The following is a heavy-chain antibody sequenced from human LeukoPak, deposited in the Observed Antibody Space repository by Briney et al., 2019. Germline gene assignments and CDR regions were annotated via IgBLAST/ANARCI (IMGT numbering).Heavy chain of an antibody. CDR3: ARGHYGDYGMDV. J-gene: IGHJ6*02. V-gene: IGHV3-21*01. CDR2: ISSSSSYI. CDR1: GFTFSIYN. Sequence: GGSLRLSCAASGFTFSIYNMNWVRQAPGKGLEWVSSISSSSSYIYYADLMKGRFTISRDNAKNSLFLQMNSLRVEDTAVYYCARGHYGDYGMDVWGQGTTVTVSS. D-gene: IGHD4/OR15-4a*01.